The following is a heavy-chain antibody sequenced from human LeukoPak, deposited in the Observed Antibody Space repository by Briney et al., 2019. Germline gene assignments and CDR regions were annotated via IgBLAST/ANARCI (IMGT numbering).Heavy chain of an antibody. Sequence: ASVKVSCKASGYTFTGYYMHWVRQAPGQGLEWMGWINPNSGGTNYAQKFQSRVTMTRDTSISTAYMELSRLRSDDAAVYYCARGDSSSWYVGRFDYWGQGTLVTVSS. J-gene: IGHJ4*02. CDR2: INPNSGGT. CDR3: ARGDSSSWYVGRFDY. CDR1: GYTFTGYY. D-gene: IGHD6-13*01. V-gene: IGHV1-2*02.